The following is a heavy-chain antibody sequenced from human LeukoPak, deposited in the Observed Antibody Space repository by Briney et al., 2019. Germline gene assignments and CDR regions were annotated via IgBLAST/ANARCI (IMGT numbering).Heavy chain of an antibody. Sequence: PSETLSLTCTVSGGSISSSSYFWGWIRQPPGKGLESVSLIHSAGTTYYADSVKGRFTISRDNSRNTLYLQMSNLRADDTAVYYCAANPSSQLPFYYYYMDVWGKGTTVTISS. V-gene: IGHV3-66*01. D-gene: IGHD2-21*02. CDR1: GGSISSSSYF. CDR2: IHSAGTT. CDR3: AANPSSQLPFYYYYMDV. J-gene: IGHJ6*03.